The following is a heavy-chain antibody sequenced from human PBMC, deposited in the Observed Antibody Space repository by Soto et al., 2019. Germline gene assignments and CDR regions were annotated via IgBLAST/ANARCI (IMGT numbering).Heavy chain of an antibody. D-gene: IGHD2-15*01. V-gene: IGHV3-21*01. CDR1: GFTFNNYN. CDR2: IGTSSSYI. J-gene: IGHJ6*03. Sequence: EVQLVESGGGLVKPGGSLRLSCAASGFTFNNYNMNWVRQAPGKGLEWVSSIGTSSSYIYYADSLKGRFTISRDNGENSLYLQMNSLRAEDTAVYYCSGVLTGTPNYYYMDVWGEGTTVTVSS. CDR3: SGVLTGTPNYYYMDV.